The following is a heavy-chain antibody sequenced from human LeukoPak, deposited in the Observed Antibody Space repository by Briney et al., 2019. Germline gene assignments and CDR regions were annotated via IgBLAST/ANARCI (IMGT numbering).Heavy chain of an antibody. CDR2: IYYSGST. J-gene: IGHJ4*02. CDR1: GGSFSGYY. V-gene: IGHV4-59*01. CDR3: ARVGATTGRSHFDY. Sequence: SETLSLTCAVYGGSFSGYYWSWIRQPPGKGLEWIGYIYYSGSTNYNPSLKSRVTISVDTSKNQFSLKLSSVTAADTAVYYCARVGATTGRSHFDYWGQGTLVTVSS. D-gene: IGHD1-26*01.